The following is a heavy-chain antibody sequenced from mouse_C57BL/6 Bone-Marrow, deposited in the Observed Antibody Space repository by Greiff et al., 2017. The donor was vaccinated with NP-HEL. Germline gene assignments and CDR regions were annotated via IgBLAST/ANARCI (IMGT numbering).Heavy chain of an antibody. J-gene: IGHJ4*01. CDR3: ARGPYWRDYYAMDY. Sequence: DVELQESGPGLVKPSQSLSLTCSVTGNCITSGYYWNWVRQFPGNNLERMGYISNDGSKNYNPSLKNRISITRDTSKNQFFLKLNSVTTEDTATYYCARGPYWRDYYAMDYWGQGTSVTVSS. CDR2: ISNDGSK. CDR1: GNCITSGYY. V-gene: IGHV3-6*01. D-gene: IGHD4-1*01.